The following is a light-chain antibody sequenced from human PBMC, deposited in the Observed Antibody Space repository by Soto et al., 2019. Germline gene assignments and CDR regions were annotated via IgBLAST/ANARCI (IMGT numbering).Light chain of an antibody. CDR2: GAS. J-gene: IGKJ1*01. Sequence: EIMMTQSPATLSVTPGERATLSCRASQNVRSNLAWYQQKPGQAPRLLIYGASTRATGIPARFSGSGSGTEFTLTINSLQSEDFAVYYCQQYNNWRTFGQGTKVDIK. V-gene: IGKV3-15*01. CDR1: QNVRSN. CDR3: QQYNNWRT.